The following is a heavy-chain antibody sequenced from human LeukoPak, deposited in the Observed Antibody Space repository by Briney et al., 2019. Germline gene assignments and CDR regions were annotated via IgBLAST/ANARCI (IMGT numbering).Heavy chain of an antibody. V-gene: IGHV3-53*01. J-gene: IGHJ4*02. CDR2: IYSGGST. CDR1: GFTVSSNY. D-gene: IGHD4-17*01. CDR3: ARLATVTTQFFGY. Sequence: GGSLRLSCAASGFTVSSNYMSWVRQAPGKGLEWVSVIYSGGSTYYADSVKGRFTISRVNSKDTLYLQMNSLRAEDTAVYYCARLATVTTQFFGYWGQGTLVTVSS.